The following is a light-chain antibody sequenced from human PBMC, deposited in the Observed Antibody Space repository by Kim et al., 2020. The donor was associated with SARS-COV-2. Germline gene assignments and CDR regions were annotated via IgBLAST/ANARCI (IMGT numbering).Light chain of an antibody. CDR2: GAS. CDR1: QSVNNNY. CDR3: QQYDASPWT. J-gene: IGKJ1*01. V-gene: IGKV3-20*01. Sequence: EIVLTQSPGTLSLSPGERATLSCRASQSVNNNYLAWYQQKPGQRPKHLIYGASNRATGIADRFSGSGSGTEFTLTISRLEPEDFAVYHCQQYDASPWTFGQGTKVDIK.